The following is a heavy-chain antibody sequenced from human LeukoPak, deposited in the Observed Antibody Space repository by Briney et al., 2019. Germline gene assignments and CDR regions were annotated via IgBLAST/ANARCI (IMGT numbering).Heavy chain of an antibody. CDR3: AKDNYYGSGNAFDI. J-gene: IGHJ3*02. CDR1: GFTFDDYA. D-gene: IGHD3-10*01. Sequence: GGSLRLSCAASGFTFDDYAMHWVRQAPGKGLEWVSGISWNSGSIGYADSAKGRFTISRDNAKNSLYLQMNSLRAEDTALYYCAKDNYYGSGNAFDIWGQGTMVTVSS. CDR2: ISWNSGSI. V-gene: IGHV3-9*01.